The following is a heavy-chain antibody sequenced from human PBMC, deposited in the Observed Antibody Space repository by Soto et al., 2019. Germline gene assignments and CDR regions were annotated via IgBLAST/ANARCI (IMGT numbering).Heavy chain of an antibody. D-gene: IGHD3-3*01. CDR1: GGTFSSYA. J-gene: IGHJ6*02. CDR3: ARGGLTIFGVVIMSHYYYYYGMDV. Sequence: SVKVSCKASGGTFSSYAISWVRQAPGQGLEWMGGIIPIFGTANYAQKFQGRVTITADESTSTAYMELSSLRSEDTAVYYCARGGLTIFGVVIMSHYYYYYGMDVWGQGTTVTVSS. CDR2: IIPIFGTA. V-gene: IGHV1-69*13.